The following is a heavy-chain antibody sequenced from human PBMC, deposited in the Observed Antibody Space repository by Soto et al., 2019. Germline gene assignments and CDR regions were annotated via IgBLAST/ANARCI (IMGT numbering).Heavy chain of an antibody. CDR3: ARGSGYYDILSGYPRGFDP. Sequence: QVQLQQWGAGLLKPSETLSLTCAVYGGSFSGYYWSWIRQPPGKGLEWNGEINHSGSTNYNQSLQSRVTISVDTSKNQFALKLSSVTAADTAVYYCARGSGYYDILSGYPRGFDPWGQGTLVTVSS. J-gene: IGHJ5*02. V-gene: IGHV4-34*01. CDR2: INHSGST. D-gene: IGHD3-9*01. CDR1: GGSFSGYY.